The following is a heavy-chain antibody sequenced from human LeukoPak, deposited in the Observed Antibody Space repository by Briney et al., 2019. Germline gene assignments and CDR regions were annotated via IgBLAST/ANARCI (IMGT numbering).Heavy chain of an antibody. V-gene: IGHV3-30*18. J-gene: IGHJ4*02. CDR1: GFTFSSYG. CDR3: AKAYGYCSSTSCSHEEFDY. CDR2: ISYDGSNK. D-gene: IGHD2-2*01. Sequence: PGGSLRLSCAASGFTFSSYGTHWVRQAPGKGLEWVALISYDGSNKYYADSVTGRFTISRDTSKNTLYLQMNSLRAEDTAVYYCAKAYGYCSSTSCSHEEFDYWGQGTLVTVSS.